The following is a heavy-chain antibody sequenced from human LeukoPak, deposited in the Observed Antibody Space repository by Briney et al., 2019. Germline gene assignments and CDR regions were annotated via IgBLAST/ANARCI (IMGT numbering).Heavy chain of an antibody. V-gene: IGHV3-9*01. CDR2: ISWNSGSI. J-gene: IGHJ4*02. CDR3: AKRGVVIRGILVIGYHQEAYHYDF. D-gene: IGHD3-10*01. Sequence: GGSLRLSCAASGFTFDDYAMHWVRQAPGKGLEWVSGISWNSGSIGYADSVKGRFTISRDTSLNTLYLQMNNLRAEDTAVYFCAKRGVVIRGILVIGYHQEAYHYDFWGQGVLVTVSS. CDR1: GFTFDDYA.